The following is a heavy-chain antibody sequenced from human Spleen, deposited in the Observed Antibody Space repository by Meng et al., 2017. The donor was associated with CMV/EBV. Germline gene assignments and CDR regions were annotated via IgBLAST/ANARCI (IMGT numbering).Heavy chain of an antibody. V-gene: IGHV3-21*01. D-gene: IGHD3-10*01. CDR1: GFTFSSYS. Sequence: GGSLRLSCAASGFTFSSYSMNWVRQAPGKGLEWVSSISSSSSYIYYADSVKGRFTISRDNAKNSLYLQMNSLRAEDTAVYYCARAGSLLYFGELLGVDHWGQGTLVTVSS. J-gene: IGHJ5*02. CDR3: ARAGSLLYFGELLGVDH. CDR2: ISSSSSYI.